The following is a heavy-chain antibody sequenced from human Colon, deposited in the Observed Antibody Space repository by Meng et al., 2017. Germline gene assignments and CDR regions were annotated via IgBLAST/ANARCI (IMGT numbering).Heavy chain of an antibody. CDR2: INYSGTT. V-gene: IGHV4-39*01. CDR1: GGSISSSSYY. Sequence: QLQLQESGPGLGKPAETLARTGTVSGGSISSSSYYWAAIRQPPGKGLEWIGSINYSGTTYYNPSLKSRVTISVDTSKNQFSLKVSSVTAADTAVYYCAKLSTTFMGPFDYWGQGNLVTVSS. D-gene: IGHD2/OR15-2a*01. J-gene: IGHJ4*02. CDR3: AKLSTTFMGPFDY.